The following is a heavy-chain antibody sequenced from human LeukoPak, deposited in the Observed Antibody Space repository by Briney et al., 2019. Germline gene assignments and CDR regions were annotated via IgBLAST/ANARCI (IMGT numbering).Heavy chain of an antibody. J-gene: IGHJ4*02. CDR2: IRGDAGST. CDR3: ARVWAWGSGNYFDN. D-gene: IGHD7-27*01. CDR1: GFTFDAFG. Sequence: GGSLRLSCAASGFTFDAFGMTWVRQAPGKGLEWVSAIRGDAGSTGYADSVKGRFTISRDNAKNSLYLQMNSLRVEDTVLYYCARVWAWGSGNYFDNWGQGTLVTVSS. V-gene: IGHV3-20*04.